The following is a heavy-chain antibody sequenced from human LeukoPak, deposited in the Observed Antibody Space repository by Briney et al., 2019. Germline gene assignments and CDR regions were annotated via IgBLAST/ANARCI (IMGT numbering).Heavy chain of an antibody. Sequence: GGSLRLFCAASGFTFNSYAMSWVRQAPGKGLEWVSSISSSSSYIYYADSVKGRFTISRDNAKNSLYLQMNSLRAEDTAVYYCARDVAAAGYPDYWGQGTLVTVSS. J-gene: IGHJ4*02. CDR2: ISSSSSYI. D-gene: IGHD6-13*01. CDR3: ARDVAAAGYPDY. CDR1: GFTFNSYA. V-gene: IGHV3-21*01.